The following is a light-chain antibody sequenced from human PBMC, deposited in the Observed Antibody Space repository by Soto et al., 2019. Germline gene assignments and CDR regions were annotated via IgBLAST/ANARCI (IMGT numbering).Light chain of an antibody. CDR3: QQYSQWPLT. CDR1: QSLGSN. Sequence: EIVMTQSPGTLSVSPGERATLSCRASQSLGSNLAWYQQKPGQAPRLLMYGVSTRATGIPARFGGSGSATEFTLTISSLQSEDFAVYYCQQYSQWPLTFGGGTKV. J-gene: IGKJ4*01. CDR2: GVS. V-gene: IGKV3-15*01.